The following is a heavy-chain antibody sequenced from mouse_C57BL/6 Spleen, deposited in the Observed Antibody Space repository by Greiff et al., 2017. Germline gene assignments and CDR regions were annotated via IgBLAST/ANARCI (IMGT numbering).Heavy chain of an antibody. CDR3: ARITTVSRAMDY. D-gene: IGHD1-1*01. CDR1: GFTFSSYT. Sequence: EVQGVESGGGLVKPGGSLKLSCAASGFTFSSYTMSWVRQTPEKRLEWVATISGGGGNTYYPDSVKGRFTISRDNAKNTLYLQMSSLRSEDTALYYCARITTVSRAMDYWGQGTSVTVSS. V-gene: IGHV5-9*01. CDR2: ISGGGGNT. J-gene: IGHJ4*01.